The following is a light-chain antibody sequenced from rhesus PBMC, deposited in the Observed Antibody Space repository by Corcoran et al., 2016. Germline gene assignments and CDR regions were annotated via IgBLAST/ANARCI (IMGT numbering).Light chain of an antibody. CDR3: LQHSNWPYS. J-gene: IGKJ2*01. Sequence: EIVMTQSPATLSLSPGERATLSCRASQSASSSLAWYQQKPGQAPRLLIYGASRRATGHPARFSGRGSWTDVTLTISSREPEDVAVYYCLQHSNWPYSFGQGTKGEIK. CDR2: GAS. CDR1: QSASSS. V-gene: IGKV3-24*01.